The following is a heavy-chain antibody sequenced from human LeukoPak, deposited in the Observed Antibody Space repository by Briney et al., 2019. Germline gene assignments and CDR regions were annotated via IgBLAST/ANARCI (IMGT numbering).Heavy chain of an antibody. D-gene: IGHD3-10*02. V-gene: IGHV3-23*01. CDR3: AELGITMIGGV. CDR2: ISGSAITT. Sequence: GGSLRLSCAASGFTFSSYAMSWVRQAPGKGLEWVSSISGSAITTYYAESVKGRFTISRDNAKNSLYLQMNSLRAEDTAVYYCAELGITMIGGVWGKGTTVTISS. CDR1: GFTFSSYA. J-gene: IGHJ6*04.